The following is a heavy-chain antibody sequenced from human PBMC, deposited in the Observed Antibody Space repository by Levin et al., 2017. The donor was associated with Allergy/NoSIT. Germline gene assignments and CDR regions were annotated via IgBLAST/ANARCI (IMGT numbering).Heavy chain of an antibody. Sequence: PGGSLRLSCTASGLTFTDYGVHWVRQAPDKGLEWVAIITSDGSHKYYADSVRGRFTISRDNSRYTVYLQMNSLRVEDTAVYFCAALGSFDYWGLGTLVTVSS. CDR3: AALGSFDY. V-gene: IGHV3-30*03. CDR2: ITSDGSHK. CDR1: GLTFTDYG. J-gene: IGHJ4*02. D-gene: IGHD3-16*01.